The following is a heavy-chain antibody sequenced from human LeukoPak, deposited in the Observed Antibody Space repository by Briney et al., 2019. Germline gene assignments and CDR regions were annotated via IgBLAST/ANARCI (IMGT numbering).Heavy chain of an antibody. Sequence: ASVKVSCKASGYTLTGYYMHWVRQAPGQGLEWMGWINPNSGGTNYAQKFQGRVTMTRDTSISTAYMELSRLRSDDTAVYYCASSGGYCSSTSCYFDPWGQGTLVTVSS. CDR2: INPNSGGT. J-gene: IGHJ5*02. CDR3: ASSGGYCSSTSCYFDP. V-gene: IGHV1-2*02. D-gene: IGHD2-2*03. CDR1: GYTLTGYY.